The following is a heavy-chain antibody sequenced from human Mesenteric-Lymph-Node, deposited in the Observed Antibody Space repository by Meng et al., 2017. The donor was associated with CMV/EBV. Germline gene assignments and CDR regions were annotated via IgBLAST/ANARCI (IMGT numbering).Heavy chain of an antibody. V-gene: IGHV4-59*01. CDR2: IYYSGST. D-gene: IGHD3-3*01. CDR3: ARDKEDYDFWSGYYRPGSMDV. Sequence: SETLSLTCAVYGGSFSGYYWSWIRQPPGKGLEWIGYIYYSGSTNYNPSLKSRVTISVDTSKNQFSLKLSSVTAADTAVYYCARDKEDYDFWSGYYRPGSMDVWGQGTTVTVSS. J-gene: IGHJ6*02. CDR1: GGSFSGYY.